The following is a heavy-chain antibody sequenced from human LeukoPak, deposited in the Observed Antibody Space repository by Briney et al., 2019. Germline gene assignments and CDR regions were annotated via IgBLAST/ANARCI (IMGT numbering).Heavy chain of an antibody. V-gene: IGHV4-59*11. CDR1: GGSITSHY. Sequence: SETLSLTCTVSGGSITSHYWSWIRQPPGKGLEWIGHIYYSGSTNYNPSLKGRVTISVDTSKNQFSLKLSSVTAADTAVYYCARGRDGYNPYYFDYWGQGTLVTVSS. J-gene: IGHJ4*02. CDR3: ARGRDGYNPYYFDY. D-gene: IGHD5-24*01. CDR2: IYYSGST.